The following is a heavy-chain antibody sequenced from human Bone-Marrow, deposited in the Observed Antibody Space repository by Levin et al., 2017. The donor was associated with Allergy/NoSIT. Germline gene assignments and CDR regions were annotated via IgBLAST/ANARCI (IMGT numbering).Heavy chain of an antibody. CDR2: IYYSGTI. J-gene: IGHJ4*02. CDR3: ARHGDWGTELFDY. D-gene: IGHD7-27*01. V-gene: IGHV4-39*01. CDR1: GGSINRSPYY. Sequence: SETLSLTCTVSGGSINRSPYYWAWIRQPPGKGLEWIASIYYSGTIYYNPSLKSRVTISVDTSKNQFSLKLSSVTAADTAVYSCARHGDWGTELFDYWGQGTLVTVSS.